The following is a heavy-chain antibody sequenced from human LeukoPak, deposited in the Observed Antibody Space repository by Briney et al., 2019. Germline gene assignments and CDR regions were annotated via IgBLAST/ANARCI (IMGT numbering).Heavy chain of an antibody. CDR2: FHTDGGI. J-gene: IGHJ4*02. D-gene: IGHD4-17*01. CDR1: GFTFSSYD. CDR3: ARGSGPGVTTIDS. V-gene: IGHV3-13*01. Sequence: PGGSLRLSCAASGFTFSSYDMHWVRQAPGEGLEWVSAFHTDGGIYYLDSVKGRFTISRGDAKNSLHLQMNTLRAGDTAVYYCARGSGPGVTTIDSWGQGTLVIVSS.